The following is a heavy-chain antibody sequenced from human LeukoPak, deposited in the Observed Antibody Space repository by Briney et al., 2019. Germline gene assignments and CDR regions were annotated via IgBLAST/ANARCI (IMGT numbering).Heavy chain of an antibody. D-gene: IGHD3-3*01. J-gene: IGHJ5*02. Sequence: SETLPLTCAVYGGSFSGYYWSWIRQPPGKGLEWIGEINHSGSTNYNPSLKSRVTISVDTSKNQFSLKLSSVTAADTAVYYCARDQYYDFWSGYLNWFDPWGQGTLVIVSS. CDR2: INHSGST. CDR1: GGSFSGYY. V-gene: IGHV4-34*01. CDR3: ARDQYYDFWSGYLNWFDP.